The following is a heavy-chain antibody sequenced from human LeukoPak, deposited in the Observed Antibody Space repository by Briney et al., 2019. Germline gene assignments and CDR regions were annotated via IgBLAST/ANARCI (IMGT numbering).Heavy chain of an antibody. V-gene: IGHV3-74*01. CDR2: INTDGSLI. Sequence: GGSLRLSCAVSGFTFSTYWMHWVRQAPGKGLVWVSRINTDGSLINYAASVKGRFTMSRDNSKNTLYLQMSSLRAEATAVYYCARIIVGATGIDYWGQGTLVTVSS. CDR1: GFTFSTYW. J-gene: IGHJ4*02. D-gene: IGHD1-26*01. CDR3: ARIIVGATGIDY.